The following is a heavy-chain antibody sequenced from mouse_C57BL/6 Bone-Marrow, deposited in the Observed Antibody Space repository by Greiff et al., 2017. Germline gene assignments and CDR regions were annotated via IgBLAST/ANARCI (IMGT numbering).Heavy chain of an antibody. CDR1: GYTFTDYE. V-gene: IGHV1-15*01. CDR2: IDPETGGT. Sequence: VQLQQSGAELVRPGASVTLSCKASGYTFTDYEMHWVKQTPVHGLEWIGAIDPETGGTAYNQKFKGKAILTADKSSSTAYMELRSLTSEDSAVYYCTRCPNWSFDYWGQGTTLTVSS. D-gene: IGHD4-1*01. J-gene: IGHJ2*01. CDR3: TRCPNWSFDY.